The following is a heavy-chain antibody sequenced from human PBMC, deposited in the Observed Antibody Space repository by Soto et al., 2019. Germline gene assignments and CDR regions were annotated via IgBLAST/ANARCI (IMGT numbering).Heavy chain of an antibody. CDR3: AKKVNSGPGSQYFDY. V-gene: IGHV3-23*01. CDR2: FRTGGDDGTT. J-gene: IGHJ4*02. Sequence: QTGCSLRLSCAASGFSFSSYSMSWVRQAPGKGLEWVSGFRTGGDDGTTYYADSVKGRFTISRDNSKNTLFLQMNSLRAEETAIYYCAKKVNSGPGSQYFDYWGQGTLVTGSS. D-gene: IGHD3-10*01. CDR1: GFSFSSYS.